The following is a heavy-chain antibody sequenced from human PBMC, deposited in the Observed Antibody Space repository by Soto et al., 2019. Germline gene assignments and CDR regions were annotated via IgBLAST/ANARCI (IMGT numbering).Heavy chain of an antibody. CDR2: TYYRSKWYN. V-gene: IGHV6-1*01. CDR1: GDSVSRYSAA. CDR3: ARDDAVAGYYLDY. Sequence: SQTLSLTCAISGDSVSRYSAAWNWIRQTPSRGLEWLGRTYYRSKWYNDYAVSVKSRITINPDTSKNQFSLQLNSVTPEDTAVYYCARDDAVAGYYLDYWGQGTLVTVSS. J-gene: IGHJ4*02. D-gene: IGHD6-19*01.